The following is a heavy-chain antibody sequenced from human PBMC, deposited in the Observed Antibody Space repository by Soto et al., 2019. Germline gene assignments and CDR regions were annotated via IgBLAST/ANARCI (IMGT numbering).Heavy chain of an antibody. CDR1: GYTFAGCY. J-gene: IGHJ4*02. V-gene: IGHV1-2*02. CDR2: IXXXXGGT. D-gene: IGHD3-9*01. CDR3: ARPPGYISDWYYFDL. Sequence: ASVKVSWKASGYTFAGCYMRLVRQAPGQGFEWMXRIXXXXGGTXYXXXXXXRVTMTWDTSLKTAYMELSSLISEDTAVYYCARPPGYISDWYYFDLWGQGTLVT.